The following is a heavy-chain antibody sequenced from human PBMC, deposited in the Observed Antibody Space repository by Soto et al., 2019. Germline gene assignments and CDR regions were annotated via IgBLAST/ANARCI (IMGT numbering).Heavy chain of an antibody. Sequence: ASVKVSCKASGYTFTGYYMHWVRQAPGQGLEWMGWINPNSGGTNYAQKFQGWVTMTRDTSISTAYMELSRLRSDDTAVYYCARDVGVAALGYWGQVTLVTVCS. CDR3: ARDVGVAALGY. CDR1: GYTFTGYY. CDR2: INPNSGGT. V-gene: IGHV1-2*04. D-gene: IGHD2-15*01. J-gene: IGHJ4*02.